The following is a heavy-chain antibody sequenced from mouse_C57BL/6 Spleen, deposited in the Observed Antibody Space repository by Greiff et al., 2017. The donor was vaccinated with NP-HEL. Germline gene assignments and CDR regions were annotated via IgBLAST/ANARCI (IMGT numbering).Heavy chain of an antibody. CDR1: GYTFTSYT. J-gene: IGHJ4*01. D-gene: IGHD1-1*01. V-gene: IGHV1-4*01. Sequence: VQLQQSGAELARPGASVKMSCKASGYTFTSYTMHWVKQRPGQGLEWIGYINPSSGYPKYNQKFKDKATLTADKSSSTAYMQLSSLTSEDSAVYYCAREGKFTTVVAPYYAMDYWGQGTSVTVSS. CDR3: AREGKFTTVVAPYYAMDY. CDR2: INPSSGYP.